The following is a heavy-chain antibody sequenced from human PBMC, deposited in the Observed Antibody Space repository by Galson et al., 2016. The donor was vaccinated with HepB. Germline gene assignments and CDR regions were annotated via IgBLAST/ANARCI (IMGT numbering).Heavy chain of an antibody. CDR3: ARDGRRGYDMDV. J-gene: IGHJ6*02. CDR1: GFTFRDYS. Sequence: SLRLSCAASGFTFRDYSMNRVRPAPGKGLEWVSYIASNRRTIYYADSARGRFTISRDNAKNSLYLQMNSLRDEDTAVYYCARDGRRGYDMDVWGQGTTVTVSS. V-gene: IGHV3-48*02. CDR2: IASNRRTI.